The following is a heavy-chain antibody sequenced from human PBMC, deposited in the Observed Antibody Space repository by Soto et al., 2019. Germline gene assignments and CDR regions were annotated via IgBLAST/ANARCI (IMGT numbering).Heavy chain of an antibody. CDR3: SRDVVVGAKALNY. Sequence: GGSLILSCAASGFTFSNYWMTWVRQAPGKGLEWVANIKEDGSEKHYVDSVKGRFTISRDNAKNSLYLQMNSLRVEDTAVYFCSRDVVVGAKALNYWGQGALVTVSS. V-gene: IGHV3-7*01. CDR2: IKEDGSEK. D-gene: IGHD2-15*01. CDR1: GFTFSNYW. J-gene: IGHJ4*02.